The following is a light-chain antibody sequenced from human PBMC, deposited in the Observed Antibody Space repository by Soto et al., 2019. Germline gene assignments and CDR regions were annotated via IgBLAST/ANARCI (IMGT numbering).Light chain of an antibody. CDR2: GAS. J-gene: IGKJ2*01. V-gene: IGKV1-33*01. CDR1: QGVSAY. CDR3: QHYDTVPPFT. Sequence: DIQMTQSPSSLSASVGDRVTITCRASQGVSAYLLWYQQRQGRAPKLLMYGASNLLSGVPSRFSGSGSGTDFTLTITSLQPEDIATYYCQHYDTVPPFTFGQGTKLEIK.